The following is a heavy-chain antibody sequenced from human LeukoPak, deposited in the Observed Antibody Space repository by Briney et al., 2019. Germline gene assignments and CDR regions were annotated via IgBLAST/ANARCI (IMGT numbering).Heavy chain of an antibody. Sequence: SETLSLTCTVSSCSLSSFYWNWIRQPAGKGLEWVGRIYPSGSTDYNASLKSRVTMSVDTSKKHFSLKLNSVTAADTAVYYCARSSGHDFDYWGQGILVTVSS. CDR2: IYPSGST. D-gene: IGHD5-12*01. CDR3: ARSSGHDFDY. V-gene: IGHV4-4*07. J-gene: IGHJ4*02. CDR1: SCSLSSFY.